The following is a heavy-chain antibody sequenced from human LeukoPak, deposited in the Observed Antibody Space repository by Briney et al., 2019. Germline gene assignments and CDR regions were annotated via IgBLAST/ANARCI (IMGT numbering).Heavy chain of an antibody. Sequence: GGSLRLSCAASGFTFSSYSMNWVRQAPGKGLEWISYITSSSSTIYYADSVKGRFTISRDNAKNSVYLEMNSLRDEDTAVYYCARVGYDYYSMDVWGQGTTVTVSS. CDR2: ITSSSSTI. D-gene: IGHD2-15*01. CDR3: ARVGYDYYSMDV. V-gene: IGHV3-48*02. J-gene: IGHJ6*02. CDR1: GFTFSSYS.